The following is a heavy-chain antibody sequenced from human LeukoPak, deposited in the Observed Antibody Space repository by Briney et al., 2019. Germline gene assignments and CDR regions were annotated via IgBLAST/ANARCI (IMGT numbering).Heavy chain of an antibody. CDR2: IYHSGST. Sequence: SETLSLTCAVSGGSISSGGYSWSWIRQPPGKGLEWIGYIYHSGSTYYNPSLKSRVTISVDRSKNQFSLKLSSVTAAGTAVYYCARGGNCSGGSCYWFDPWGQGTLVTVSS. J-gene: IGHJ5*02. D-gene: IGHD2-15*01. CDR1: GGSISSGGYS. CDR3: ARGGNCSGGSCYWFDP. V-gene: IGHV4-30-2*01.